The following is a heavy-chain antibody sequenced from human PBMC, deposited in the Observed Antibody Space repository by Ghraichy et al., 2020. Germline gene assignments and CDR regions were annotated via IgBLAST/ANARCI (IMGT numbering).Heavy chain of an antibody. CDR1: GGSFSGYY. D-gene: IGHD5-24*01. J-gene: IGHJ4*02. V-gene: IGHV4-34*01. Sequence: SQTLSLTCAVYGGSFSGYYWSWIRQPPGKGLEWIGEINHSGSTNYNPSLKSRVTISVDTSKNQFSLKLSSVTAADTAVYYCARGLRVGATILKGLDYWGQGTLVTVSS. CDR2: INHSGST. CDR3: ARGLRVGATILKGLDY.